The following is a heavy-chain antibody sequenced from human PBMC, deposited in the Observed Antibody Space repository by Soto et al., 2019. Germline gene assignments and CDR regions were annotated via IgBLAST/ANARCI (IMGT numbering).Heavy chain of an antibody. D-gene: IGHD4-4*01. Sequence: SETLSLTCTVSGGSISSSDYYWSWIRQPPGKGLDWIGYIYYRGSTYYKPSLKSRVTISLDTSKNQFSLKMSSVTAADTAVYYCARVQLFAFDIWGQGTMVTVSS. V-gene: IGHV4-30-4*01. J-gene: IGHJ3*02. CDR1: GGSISSSDYY. CDR3: ARVQLFAFDI. CDR2: IYYRGST.